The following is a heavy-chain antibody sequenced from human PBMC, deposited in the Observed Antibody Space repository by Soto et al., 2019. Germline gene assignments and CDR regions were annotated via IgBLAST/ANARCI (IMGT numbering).Heavy chain of an antibody. CDR3: ARLEYCSSSTCTASLKAFDV. J-gene: IGHJ3*01. CDR1: GGSISSYY. V-gene: IGHV5-51*01. CDR2: IYPGDSDT. Sequence: ETLSLTCTVSGGSISSYYWSWIRQPPGKGLEWMGIIYPGDSDTRYSPSFQGQVTISADKSIGTAYLQWSSLKASDTAMYYCARLEYCSSSTCTASLKAFDVWGHGTKVTVSS. D-gene: IGHD2-2*01.